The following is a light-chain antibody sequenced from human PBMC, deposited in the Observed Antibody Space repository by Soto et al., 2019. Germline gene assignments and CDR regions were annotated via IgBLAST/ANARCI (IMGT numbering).Light chain of an antibody. CDR2: KAS. CDR1: QNINTW. CDR3: QHCNNSPWT. V-gene: IGKV1-5*03. J-gene: IGKJ1*01. Sequence: DIQMTQSPSTLSASVGDRVTFTCRASQNINTWLAWYQQKPGKAPKLLIYKASTLQTGVPSRFSGSGSGAEFTLTINGLQPDDFATYYCQHCNNSPWTFGQGTTVEIK.